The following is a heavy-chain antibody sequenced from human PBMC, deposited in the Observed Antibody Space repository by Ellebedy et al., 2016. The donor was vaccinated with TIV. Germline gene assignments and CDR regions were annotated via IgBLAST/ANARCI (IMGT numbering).Heavy chain of an antibody. CDR1: GFTFSSYA. D-gene: IGHD3-9*01. J-gene: IGHJ4*02. Sequence: GESLKISCAASGFTFSSYAMHWVRQAPGKGLEWVAVISYDGSNKYYADSVKGRFTISRDNSKNTLYLQMNSLRAEDTAVYYCARSNAAGYAQGNDYWGQGTLVTVSS. V-gene: IGHV3-30-3*01. CDR2: ISYDGSNK. CDR3: ARSNAAGYAQGNDY.